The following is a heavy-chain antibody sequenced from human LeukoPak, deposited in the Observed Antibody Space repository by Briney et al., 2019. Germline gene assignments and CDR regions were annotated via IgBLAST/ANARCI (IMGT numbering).Heavy chain of an antibody. J-gene: IGHJ4*02. D-gene: IGHD6-6*01. V-gene: IGHV3-13*01. CDR3: AREGIAARHLDY. CDR2: IGTAGDT. Sequence: PGGSLRLSCAASGFTFSSYDMHWVRQATGKGLEWVSAIGTAGDTYYPGSVKGRFTISRENAKNSLYLQMNSLRAGDTAVYYCAREGIAARHLDYWGQGTLVTVSS. CDR1: GFTFSSYD.